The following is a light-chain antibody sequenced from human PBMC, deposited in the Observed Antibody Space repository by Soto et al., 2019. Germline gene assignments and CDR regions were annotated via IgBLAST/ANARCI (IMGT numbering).Light chain of an antibody. V-gene: IGKV1-6*01. Sequence: AIQMTQSPSSLSASVGVRVTITCRASQGIRYDLAWYQQKPGKAPKLLIYAASSLQIGVTSRFSGSGPGTDFALTIGSLQPEDCATYFCLQDYNSPYSFGQGTKLEIK. CDR3: LQDYNSPYS. CDR1: QGIRYD. CDR2: AAS. J-gene: IGKJ2*01.